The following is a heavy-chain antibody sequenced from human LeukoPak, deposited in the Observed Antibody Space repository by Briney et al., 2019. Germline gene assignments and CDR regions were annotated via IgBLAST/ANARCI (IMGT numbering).Heavy chain of an antibody. CDR1: GGSISSGSYY. Sequence: SQTLSLTCTVSGGSISSGSYYWTWIRQPAGKGLEWIVRIYTRGSTNYNPSLKSRVTLSVDTSKNQFSLKLISVTAADTAVYFCVRHLATVRGQYYDYYMDVWGKGTTASISS. J-gene: IGHJ6*03. CDR2: IYTRGST. D-gene: IGHD3-16*01. V-gene: IGHV4-61*02. CDR3: VRHLATVRGQYYDYYMDV.